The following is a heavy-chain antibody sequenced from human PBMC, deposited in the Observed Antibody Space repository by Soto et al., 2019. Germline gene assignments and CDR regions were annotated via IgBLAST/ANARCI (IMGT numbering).Heavy chain of an antibody. J-gene: IGHJ4*02. CDR2: IYYSGST. Sequence: SETLSLTCTVSGGSISSYYWSWIRQPPGKGLEWIGYIYYSGSTNYNPSPKSRVTISVDTSKNQFSLKLSSVTAADTAVYYCARHEGGSYYFDYWGQGTLVTVSS. CDR1: GGSISSYY. CDR3: ARHEGGSYYFDY. V-gene: IGHV4-59*08. D-gene: IGHD1-26*01.